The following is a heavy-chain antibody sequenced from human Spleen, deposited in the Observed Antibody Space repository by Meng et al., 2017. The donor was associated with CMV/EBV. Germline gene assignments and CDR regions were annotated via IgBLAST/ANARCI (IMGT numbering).Heavy chain of an antibody. CDR1: GGSTSSGSYY. D-gene: IGHD1/OR15-1a*01. Sequence: TCTFPGGSTSSGSYYWTWIRQHPGKGLEWIGYIYYSGSTYYNPSLKTRVTISLDTSKNQFSLKLSSVTAADTAVYYCARAFANNFDYWGQGTLVTVSS. J-gene: IGHJ4*02. V-gene: IGHV4-31*03. CDR2: IYYSGST. CDR3: ARAFANNFDY.